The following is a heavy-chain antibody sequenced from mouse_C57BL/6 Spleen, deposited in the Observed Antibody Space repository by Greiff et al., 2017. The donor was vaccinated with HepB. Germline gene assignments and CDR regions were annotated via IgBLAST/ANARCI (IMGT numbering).Heavy chain of an antibody. J-gene: IGHJ4*01. CDR2: ISGGGGNT. CDR3: ARHTYYDYDDPYYYAMDY. D-gene: IGHD2-4*01. V-gene: IGHV5-9*01. CDR1: GFTFSSYT. Sequence: EVKLQESGGGLVKPGGSLKLSCAASGFTFSSYTMSWVRQTPEKRLEWVATISGGGGNTYYPDSVKGRFTISRDTAKNTLYLQMSSLRSEDTALYYCARHTYYDYDDPYYYAMDYWGQGTSVTVSS.